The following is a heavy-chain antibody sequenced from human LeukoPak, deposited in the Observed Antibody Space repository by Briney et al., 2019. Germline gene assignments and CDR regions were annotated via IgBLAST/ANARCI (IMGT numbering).Heavy chain of an antibody. D-gene: IGHD2-2*01. CDR1: GGSISSYY. CDR3: ARDRPAANWFDP. CDR2: IYYSGST. V-gene: IGHV4-59*01. J-gene: IGHJ5*02. Sequence: PSETLSLTCTVSGGSISSYYWSWIRQPPGKGLEWIGYIYYSGSTNYNPSLKSRVTISVDTSKNQFSLKLSSVTAADTAVYYRARDRPAANWFDPWGQGTLVTVSS.